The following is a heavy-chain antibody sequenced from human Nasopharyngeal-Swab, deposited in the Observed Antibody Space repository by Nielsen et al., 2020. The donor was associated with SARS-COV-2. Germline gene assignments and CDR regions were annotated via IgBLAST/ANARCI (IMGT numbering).Heavy chain of an antibody. J-gene: IGHJ4*02. CDR2: IWYDGSNK. CDR3: ARAPSPDDSSGGGY. V-gene: IGHV3-33*01. Sequence: GESLKISCVASGFTFRIYGMHWVRQAPGKGLEWLASIWYDGSNKYYAGSVKGRFTISRDNSKNTVYLQMNSLRGEDTAVYYCARAPSPDDSSGGGYWGQGTLVTVSS. D-gene: IGHD3-22*01. CDR1: GFTFRIYG.